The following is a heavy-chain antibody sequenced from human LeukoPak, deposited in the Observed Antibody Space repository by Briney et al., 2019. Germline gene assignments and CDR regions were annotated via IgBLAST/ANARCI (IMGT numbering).Heavy chain of an antibody. D-gene: IGHD2-15*01. V-gene: IGHV4-30-2*01. CDR2: IYHSGST. Sequence: SETPSLTCAVSGGSISSGGYSWSWIRQPPGKGLEWIGYIYHSGSTYYNPSLKSRVTISVDRSKNQFSLKLSSVTAADTAVYYCARDQYCSGGSCTDGGNWFDPWGQGTLVTVSS. J-gene: IGHJ5*02. CDR3: ARDQYCSGGSCTDGGNWFDP. CDR1: GGSISSGGYS.